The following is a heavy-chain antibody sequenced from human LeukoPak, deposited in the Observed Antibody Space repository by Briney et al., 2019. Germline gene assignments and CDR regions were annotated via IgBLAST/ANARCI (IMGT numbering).Heavy chain of an antibody. J-gene: IGHJ6*04. CDR3: AEEGGSAIRYYYGMDV. CDR2: ISYDGSNK. Sequence: GGSLRLSCAASGFTFSSYGMHWVRQAPGKGLEWVAVISYDGSNKYYADSVKGRFTISRDNSKNTLYLQMISLRAEDTAVYYCAEEGGSAIRYYYGMDVWGKGTTVTVSS. V-gene: IGHV3-30*18. CDR1: GFTFSSYG.